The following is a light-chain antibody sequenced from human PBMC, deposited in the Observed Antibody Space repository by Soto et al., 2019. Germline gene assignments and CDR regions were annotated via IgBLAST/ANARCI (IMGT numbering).Light chain of an antibody. V-gene: IGLV1-47*02. J-gene: IGLJ1*01. Sequence: QSVLTQPPSASGTPGQRVTISCSGSSSNIGSNYVYWYQQLPGTAPKLPIYSNNQRPSGVPDRFSGSKSGTSASLAISGLRSEDEADYYCAAWDDSLSGFYVFGTGTKVPS. CDR3: AAWDDSLSGFYV. CDR1: SSNIGSNY. CDR2: SNN.